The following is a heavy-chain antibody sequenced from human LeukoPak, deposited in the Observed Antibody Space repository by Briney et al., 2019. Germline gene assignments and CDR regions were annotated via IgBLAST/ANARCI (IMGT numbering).Heavy chain of an antibody. Sequence: PSETLSLTCTVSGGSISSSSYYWGWIRQPPGKGLEWIGSIYYSGSTYYNPSLKSRVTISVDTSKNQFSLKLSSVTAADTAVYFCARLILGATFSFDYWGLGTLVSVSS. J-gene: IGHJ4*02. CDR1: GGSISSSSYY. V-gene: IGHV4-39*01. CDR3: ARLILGATFSFDY. CDR2: IYYSGST. D-gene: IGHD1-26*01.